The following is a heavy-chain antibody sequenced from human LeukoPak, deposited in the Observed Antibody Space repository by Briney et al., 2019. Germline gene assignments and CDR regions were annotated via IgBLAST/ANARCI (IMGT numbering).Heavy chain of an antibody. V-gene: IGHV3-7*01. J-gene: IGHJ6*03. CDR3: AREMGPATGGYYYYYMDV. CDR1: GFTFSNHW. D-gene: IGHD2-2*01. CDR2: MNQDGSEK. Sequence: GGSLRLSCAASGFTFSNHWMSWVRQAPGKGLEWVANMNQDGSEKYYVDSVKGRFTISRDNAKNSLYLQMNSLRAEDTAVYYCAREMGPATGGYYYYYMDVWGKGTTVTVSS.